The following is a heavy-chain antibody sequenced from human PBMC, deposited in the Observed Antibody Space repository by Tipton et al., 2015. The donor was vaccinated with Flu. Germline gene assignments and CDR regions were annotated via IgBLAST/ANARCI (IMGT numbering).Heavy chain of an antibody. CDR2: IRPIGATT. Sequence: ASGYTFTSYYLHWVRQAPGQGLEWMGIIRPIGATTNYAQKFRGRLTMTRDTSTSTVYMELSSLKSEDTAVYYCARGEKISLSWFGDFDYWGQGTLVTVSS. D-gene: IGHD3-10*01. V-gene: IGHV1-46*01. J-gene: IGHJ4*02. CDR3: ARGEKISLSWFGDFDY. CDR1: GYTFTSYY.